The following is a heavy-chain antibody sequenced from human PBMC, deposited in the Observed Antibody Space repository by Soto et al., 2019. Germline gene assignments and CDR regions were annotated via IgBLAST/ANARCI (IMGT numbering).Heavy chain of an antibody. Sequence: QVQLQESGPGLVKPSQTLSLTCTVSGGSISSGGYYWSWIRQHPGKGLEWIGYIYYSGSTYYNPSLKSRVTISVDTSKNQFSLKLSSVTAADTAVYYCAREVWGGYSYAPSGFDYWGQGTLVTVSS. CDR3: AREVWGGYSYAPSGFDY. V-gene: IGHV4-31*03. D-gene: IGHD5-18*01. CDR1: GGSISSGGYY. CDR2: IYYSGST. J-gene: IGHJ4*02.